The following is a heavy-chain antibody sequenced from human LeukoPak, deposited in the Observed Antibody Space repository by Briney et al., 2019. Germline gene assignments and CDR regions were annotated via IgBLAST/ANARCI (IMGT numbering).Heavy chain of an antibody. CDR2: INPNSGGT. V-gene: IGHV1-2*02. CDR3: ASGTITIFGVVNFDY. CDR1: GYTFTGYY. J-gene: IGHJ4*02. D-gene: IGHD3-3*01. Sequence: GASVKVSCKASGYTFTGYYMHWVRQAPGQGLEWMGWINPNSGGTNYAQKFQGRVTMTRDTSISTAYMELSRLRSDDTAVYYCASGTITIFGVVNFDYWGQGTLVTVSS.